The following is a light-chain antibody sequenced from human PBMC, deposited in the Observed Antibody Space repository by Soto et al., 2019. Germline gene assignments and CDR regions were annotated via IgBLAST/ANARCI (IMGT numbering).Light chain of an antibody. Sequence: DIQMTHSPSSLSASIGERVTITCLASQGSINYLAWYQHKPGKVPKLLIYAASTLQSGVPARFSGSGSGTDFTLTISSLQPEGVATYYCQKYNSALLTFGGGTKVDI. CDR1: QGSINY. J-gene: IGKJ4*01. V-gene: IGKV1-27*01. CDR2: AAS. CDR3: QKYNSALLT.